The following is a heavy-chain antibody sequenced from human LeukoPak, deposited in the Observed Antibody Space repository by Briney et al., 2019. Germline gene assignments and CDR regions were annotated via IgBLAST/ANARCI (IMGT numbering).Heavy chain of an antibody. Sequence: GGSLRLSCAASGFIFRDCMNWVRQAPGKGLEWISYIGLSSGRTMYADSVKGRFTISGDNAKNSLYLQMNSLRVEDTAVYFCARDHNYAFDNWGQGILVTVSS. CDR3: ARDHNYAFDN. J-gene: IGHJ4*02. V-gene: IGHV3-48*04. D-gene: IGHD1-1*01. CDR2: IGLSSGRT. CDR1: GFIFRDC.